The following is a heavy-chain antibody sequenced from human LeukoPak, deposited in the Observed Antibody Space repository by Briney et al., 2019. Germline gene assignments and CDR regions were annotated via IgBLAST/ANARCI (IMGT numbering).Heavy chain of an antibody. CDR3: ARVSTTIGYFDY. CDR1: GFTVSSNY. V-gene: IGHV3-66*02. CDR2: TYSGGST. Sequence: GGSLRLSCAASGFTVSSNYMSWVRQAPGKGLEWVSVTYSGGSTYYADSVKGRFTISRDSSENTLYLQMNSLRAEDTAVYYCARVSTTIGYFDYWGRGTLVTVSA. J-gene: IGHJ4*02. D-gene: IGHD4-11*01.